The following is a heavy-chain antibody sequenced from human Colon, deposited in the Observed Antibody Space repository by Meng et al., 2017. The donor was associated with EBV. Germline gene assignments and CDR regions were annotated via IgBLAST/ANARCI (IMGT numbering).Heavy chain of an antibody. CDR1: GASITNIKW. CDR3: LRGSGGSV. CDR2: TPHRGSR. Sequence: APEVLEPWGPLSRACTVSGASITNIKWWAWVGPPRGKGLEWIGKTPHRGSRAYNPSLKSRVSMSIDKSKNQFSLKLTSVTAADTAVYHCLRGSGGSVWGQGTLVTVSS. D-gene: IGHD3-10*01. J-gene: IGHJ1*01. V-gene: IGHV4-4*02.